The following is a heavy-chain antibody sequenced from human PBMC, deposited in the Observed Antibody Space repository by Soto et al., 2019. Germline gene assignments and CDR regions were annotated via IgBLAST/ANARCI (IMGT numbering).Heavy chain of an antibody. V-gene: IGHV4-34*01. CDR1: GGSFSGYY. CDR2: INHSGST. J-gene: IGHJ6*02. Sequence: SETLSLTCAVYGGSFSGYYWSWIRQPPGKGLEWIGEINHSGSTNYNPSLKSRVTISVDTSKNQFSLKLSSVTAADTAVYYCARGRGSREDYYYSMDVWGQGTTVTVSS. CDR3: ARGRGSREDYYYSMDV. D-gene: IGHD6-13*01.